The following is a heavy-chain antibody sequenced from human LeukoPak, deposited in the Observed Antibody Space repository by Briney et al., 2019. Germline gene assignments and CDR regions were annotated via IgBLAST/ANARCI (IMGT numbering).Heavy chain of an antibody. CDR1: GGSISSYY. V-gene: IGHV4-59*01. J-gene: IGHJ3*02. CDR3: AREYYYDSSGGVVAFDI. Sequence: SETLSLTCTVSGGSISSYYWSWIRQPPGKGLEWIGYIYYSGSTNYNPSLKSRVTISVDTSKNQFSLKLISVTAAGTAVYYCAREYYYDSSGGVVAFDIWGQGTMVTVSS. D-gene: IGHD3-22*01. CDR2: IYYSGST.